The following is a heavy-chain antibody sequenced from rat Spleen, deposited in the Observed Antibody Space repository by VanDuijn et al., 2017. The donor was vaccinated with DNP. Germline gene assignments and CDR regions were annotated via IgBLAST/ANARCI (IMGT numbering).Heavy chain of an antibody. CDR2: ISTGGGDT. V-gene: IGHV5-25*01. D-gene: IGHD1-8*01. CDR3: AKDIDNSNYWYFDI. CDR1: GFTFGYYY. J-gene: IGHJ1*01. Sequence: EVQLVESDGGLVQPGRSLKLSCAASGFTFGYYYMAWVRQAPTKGLEWVASISTGGGDTYYRDSVKGRLTISRDNAKSILYLQMESLRSEDTAAYYCAKDIDNSNYWYFDIWGPGTMVTVSS.